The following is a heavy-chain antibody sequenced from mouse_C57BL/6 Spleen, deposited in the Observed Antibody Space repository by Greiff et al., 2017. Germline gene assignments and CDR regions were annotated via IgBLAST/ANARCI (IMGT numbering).Heavy chain of an antibody. CDR1: GYTFTDYN. CDR2: INPNNGGT. V-gene: IGHV1-18*01. J-gene: IGHJ3*01. Sequence: VQLQQSGPELVKPGASVKIPCKASGYTFTDYNMDWVKQSHGKSLEWIGDINPNNGGTIYNQKFKGKATLTVDKSSSTAYMELRSLTSEDTAVYYCASGPRVGFAYWGQGTLVTVSA. CDR3: ASGPRVGFAY. D-gene: IGHD1-1*02.